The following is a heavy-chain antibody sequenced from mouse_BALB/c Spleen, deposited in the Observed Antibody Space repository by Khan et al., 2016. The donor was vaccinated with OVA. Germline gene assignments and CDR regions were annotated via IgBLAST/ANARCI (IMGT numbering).Heavy chain of an antibody. CDR1: GFNIKDTY. V-gene: IGHV14-3*02. J-gene: IGHJ2*01. CDR2: IDPANGNT. Sequence: VQLQQPGAELVKPGASVKLSCTASGFNIKDTYMHWVKQRPEQGLEWIGRIDPANGNTKYNPKFKDKATITADKSSNTAYLQLSSLTSADTAVYYCASIDAWGQGTTLTVSS. CDR3: ASIDA.